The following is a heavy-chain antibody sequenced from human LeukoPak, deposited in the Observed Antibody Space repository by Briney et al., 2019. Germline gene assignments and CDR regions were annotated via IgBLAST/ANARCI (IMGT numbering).Heavy chain of an antibody. CDR1: GYSISSGYY. J-gene: IGHJ4*02. CDR3: ARGTAAADGYFDY. V-gene: IGHV4-38-2*02. CDR2: IYHSGST. D-gene: IGHD6-13*01. Sequence: SETLSLTCTVSGYSISSGYYWGWIRQPPGKGLEWIGSIYHSGSTYYNPSLKSRVTISVDTSKNQFSLKLSSVTAADTAVYYCARGTAAADGYFDYWGQGTLVTVSS.